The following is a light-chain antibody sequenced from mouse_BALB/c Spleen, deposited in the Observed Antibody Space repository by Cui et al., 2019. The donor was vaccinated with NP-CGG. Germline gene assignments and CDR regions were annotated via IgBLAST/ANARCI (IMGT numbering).Light chain of an antibody. CDR2: RTS. J-gene: IGKJ2*01. Sequence: EMVLTQSPVSITTSRGEKVIITCCPSSTISFNSLHSSQQKPGSSPKLLIYRTSIPASGVLDSFSGSGSENSYTLTISCMQDEVAATYYCQQGSSSPYTFGGETKLEIK. V-gene: IGKV4-92*01. CDR1: STISFNS. CDR3: QQGSSSPYT.